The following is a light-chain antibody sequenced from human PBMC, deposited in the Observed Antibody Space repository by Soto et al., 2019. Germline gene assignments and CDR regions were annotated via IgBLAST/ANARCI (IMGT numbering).Light chain of an antibody. Sequence: QSVLTPPPSVSAAPGQKVTISCSGSRSNIGRNYVSWYQHLPGTAPKLLIYDNDKRPSGIPDRFSGSKSGTSATLGITGLQTGDEADYYCGAWDNSLSVVVFGGGTKVTVL. V-gene: IGLV1-51*01. CDR1: RSNIGRNY. CDR2: DND. J-gene: IGLJ2*01. CDR3: GAWDNSLSVVV.